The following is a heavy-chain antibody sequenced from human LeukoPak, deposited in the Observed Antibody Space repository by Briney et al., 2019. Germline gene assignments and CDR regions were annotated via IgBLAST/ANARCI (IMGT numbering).Heavy chain of an antibody. Sequence: GGSLRLSCAVSGFTFSHAWMSWVRQAPGKGLEWVGRIKSKTDGGTTDYAAPVKGRFTISRDDSKNTLYLQMNSLKSEDTAVYYCTTIRGFCSGRSCLGYWGQGTLVTVSS. CDR2: IKSKTDGGTT. CDR3: TTIRGFCSGRSCLGY. D-gene: IGHD2-15*01. J-gene: IGHJ4*02. V-gene: IGHV3-15*01. CDR1: GFTFSHAW.